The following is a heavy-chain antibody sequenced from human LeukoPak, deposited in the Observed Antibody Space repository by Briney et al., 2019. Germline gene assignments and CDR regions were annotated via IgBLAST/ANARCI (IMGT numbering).Heavy chain of an antibody. CDR1: GGSISSGGYC. J-gene: IGHJ5*02. V-gene: IGHV4-31*03. CDR3: ARAGGSGYDSCCWPTRPNRRAKGAKTNWFDP. Sequence: SETLSLTCTVSGGSISSGGYCWSWIRQHPGKGLEWIGYIYYSGSTYYNPSLKSRVTISVDTSKNQFSLKLSSVTAADTAVYYCARAGGSGYDSCCWPTRPNRRAKGAKTNWFDPWGQGTLVTVSS. CDR2: IYYSGST. D-gene: IGHD5-12*01.